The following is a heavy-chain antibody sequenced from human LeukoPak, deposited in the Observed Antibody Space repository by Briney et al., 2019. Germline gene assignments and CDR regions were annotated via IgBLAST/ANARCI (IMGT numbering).Heavy chain of an antibody. J-gene: IGHJ3*02. D-gene: IGHD2-21*02. Sequence: PGGSLRLSCAVSGFSFSNSAMSWVRQAPGKELEWISTITGSAGSTFYADSVKGRFTISRDSSKNTLYLQMNSLRAEDTAVYYCAAHGVVVTDAFDIWGQGTMVTVSS. CDR2: ITGSAGST. V-gene: IGHV3-23*01. CDR1: GFSFSNSA. CDR3: AAHGVVVTDAFDI.